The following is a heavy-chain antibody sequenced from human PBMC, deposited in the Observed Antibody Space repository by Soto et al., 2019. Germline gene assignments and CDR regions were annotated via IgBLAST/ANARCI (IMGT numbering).Heavy chain of an antibody. D-gene: IGHD3-22*01. CDR2: IYYSGST. CDR1: GGSISSGGYY. J-gene: IGHJ4*02. Sequence: QVQLQESGPGLVKPSQTLSLTCTVSGGSISSGGYYWSWIRQHPGKGLEWIGYIYYSGSTYYNPSLKSRVTISVDTSKNRFSLKLSSVTAAHTAVYYCARQYYYDSSGYLGGIFDSWGQGTLVTVSS. V-gene: IGHV4-31*03. CDR3: ARQYYYDSSGYLGGIFDS.